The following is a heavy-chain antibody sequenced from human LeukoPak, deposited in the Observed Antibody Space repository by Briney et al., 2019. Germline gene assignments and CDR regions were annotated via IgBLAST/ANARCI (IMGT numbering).Heavy chain of an antibody. V-gene: IGHV3-21*04. CDR1: GFTFSSYS. Sequence: GGSLRLSCAASGFTFSSYSMNWVRQAPGKGLEWVSSISISGSYIYYADSVKGRFTISRDNSKNTLYLQVNSLRAEDTAVYYCAKDLEYYFGSGSYILDYWGQGTLVTVSS. CDR2: ISISGSYI. J-gene: IGHJ4*02. D-gene: IGHD3-10*01. CDR3: AKDLEYYFGSGSYILDY.